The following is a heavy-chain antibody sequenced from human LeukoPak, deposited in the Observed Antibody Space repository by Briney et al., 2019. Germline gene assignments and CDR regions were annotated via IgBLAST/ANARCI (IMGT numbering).Heavy chain of an antibody. J-gene: IGHJ4*02. V-gene: IGHV1-18*01. Sequence: ASVKVSCKASGGTFSSYAISWVRQAPGQGLEWMGWISAYNGNTNYAQKLQGRVTMTTDTSTSTAYMELRSLRSDDTAVYYCARQRPDYYDSFDYWGQGTLVTVSS. CDR2: ISAYNGNT. CDR3: ARQRPDYYDSFDY. D-gene: IGHD3-22*01. CDR1: GGTFSSYA.